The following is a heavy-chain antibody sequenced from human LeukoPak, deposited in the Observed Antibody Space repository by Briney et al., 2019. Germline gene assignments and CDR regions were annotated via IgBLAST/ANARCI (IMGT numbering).Heavy chain of an antibody. CDR2: IYHSGST. CDR1: GGSISSGGYS. J-gene: IGHJ4*02. V-gene: IGHV4-30-2*01. Sequence: SQTLSLTCAVSGGSISSGGYSWSWIRQPPGKGLEWIGYIYHSGSTYYNPSLKSRVTISVDRSKIQFSLKLSSVTAADTAVYYCARTSYDILTGYYAYFDYWGQGTLVTVSS. CDR3: ARTSYDILTGYYAYFDY. D-gene: IGHD3-9*01.